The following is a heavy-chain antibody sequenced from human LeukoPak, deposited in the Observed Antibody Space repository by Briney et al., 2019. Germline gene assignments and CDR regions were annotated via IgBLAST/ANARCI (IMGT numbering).Heavy chain of an antibody. D-gene: IGHD1-26*01. CDR3: ARDATWELLSPVGY. V-gene: IGHV3-11*01. J-gene: IGHJ4*02. Sequence: GGSLRLSCAASGFTFSDYYMSWIRQAPGKGLEWVSYISSSGSTIYYADSVKGRFTISRDNAKNSLYLQMNSLRAEDTAVYYCARDATWELLSPVGYWGQGTLVTVSS. CDR1: GFTFSDYY. CDR2: ISSSGSTI.